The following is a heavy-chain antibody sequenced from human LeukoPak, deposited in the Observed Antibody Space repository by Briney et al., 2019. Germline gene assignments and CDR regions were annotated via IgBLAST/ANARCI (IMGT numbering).Heavy chain of an antibody. Sequence: SETLSLTCSVSGXSISSYYWSWIRQPAGKGLEWIGYIYHSGTTYYNPSLKSRVTISIDRSKNQFSLKLSSVTAADTAVYYCARVARWGYYFDYWGQGTLVTVSS. CDR2: IYHSGTT. D-gene: IGHD1-26*01. J-gene: IGHJ4*02. V-gene: IGHV4-59*12. CDR1: GXSISSYY. CDR3: ARVARWGYYFDY.